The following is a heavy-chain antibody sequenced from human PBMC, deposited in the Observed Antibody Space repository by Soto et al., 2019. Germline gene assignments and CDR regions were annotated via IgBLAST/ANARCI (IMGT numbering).Heavy chain of an antibody. J-gene: IGHJ3*02. CDR1: GFTFSSYA. Sequence: GGSLRLSCAASGFTFSSYAMSWVRQAPAKGLEWVSVICGIGCSIYYGDSVRGRFTISRYNSKNTLYLQMSSLRAEDTAVYYCAKLGSSPWAFDIWGQGTLVTVSS. CDR2: ICGIGCSI. CDR3: AKLGSSPWAFDI. V-gene: IGHV3-23*01. D-gene: IGHD6-19*01.